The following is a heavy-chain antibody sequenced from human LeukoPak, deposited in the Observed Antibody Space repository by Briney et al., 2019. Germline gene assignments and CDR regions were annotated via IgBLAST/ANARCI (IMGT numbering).Heavy chain of an antibody. D-gene: IGHD3-22*01. CDR3: ARRYYYDSSGYYGFDY. CDR1: GGSFSTYY. J-gene: IGHJ4*02. V-gene: IGHV4-4*07. Sequence: SSETLSLTCTVSGGSFSTYYWSWIRQPAGKGLEWIGRIYTSGSTNYNPSLKSRVTMSVDTSKNQFSLKLSSVTAADTAVYYCARRYYYDSSGYYGFDYWGQGTLVTVSS. CDR2: IYTSGST.